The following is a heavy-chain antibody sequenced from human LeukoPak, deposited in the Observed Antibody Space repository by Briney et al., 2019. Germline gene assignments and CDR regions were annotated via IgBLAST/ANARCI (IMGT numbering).Heavy chain of an antibody. CDR3: ARALSDDFWSGYQDY. V-gene: IGHV1-18*01. CDR1: GYTFTNYG. D-gene: IGHD3-3*01. J-gene: IGHJ4*02. Sequence: GASVKVSCKASGYTFTNYGISCVRRAPGHRLEWIVWISAYNGNTTYAQKLQGRVTMTTDTSTSTAYMELRSLRSDDTAVYYCARALSDDFWSGYQDYWGQGALVIVSS. CDR2: ISAYNGNT.